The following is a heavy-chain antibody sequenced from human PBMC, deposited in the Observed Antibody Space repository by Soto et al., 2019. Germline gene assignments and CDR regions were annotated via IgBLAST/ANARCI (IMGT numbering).Heavy chain of an antibody. Sequence: EVQLLESGGGLVQPGGSLRLSCSASGFTFSRYSMSWVRQAPGKGLEWVSAISGSGGSKYYADSEKGRFTTSRDNSKNTLYLQMNSLRDEDTAVYYCAKVNNWFDPWGQGTLVTVSS. J-gene: IGHJ5*02. CDR3: AKVNNWFDP. V-gene: IGHV3-23*01. CDR2: ISGSGGSK. CDR1: GFTFSRYS.